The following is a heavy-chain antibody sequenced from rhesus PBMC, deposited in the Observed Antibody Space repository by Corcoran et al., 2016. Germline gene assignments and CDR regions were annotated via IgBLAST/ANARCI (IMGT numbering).Heavy chain of an antibody. CDR1: GYSISSGYD. J-gene: IGHJ4*01. CDR2: IYGSSGRT. D-gene: IGHD4-29*01. Sequence: QVQLQESGPGVVKPSETLSLTCAVSGYSISSGYDWSWIRQPPGKGREWIGYIYGSSGRTNYNPSLKNRVTISKDTSKNQFSLKLSSVTAADTAVYYCARETLYGTSYLFDYWGQGVLVTVSS. CDR3: ARETLYGTSYLFDY. V-gene: IGHV4-76*01.